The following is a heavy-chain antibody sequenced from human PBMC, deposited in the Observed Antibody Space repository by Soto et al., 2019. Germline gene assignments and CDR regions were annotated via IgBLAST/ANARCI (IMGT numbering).Heavy chain of an antibody. V-gene: IGHV1-18*04. Sequence: QVQLVQSGAEVKKPGASVKVSCKASGYTFTSYGISWVRQAPGQGLEWMGWISTYNGNTNYAQKLQGRGTMTTDTATSTANMELRSLRSDDTAVYYCARDGRTTMVRGVRGASYNYYRMAAWGPGTPGTVSS. CDR2: ISTYNGNT. CDR1: GYTFTSYG. D-gene: IGHD3-10*01. J-gene: IGHJ6*02. CDR3: ARDGRTTMVRGVRGASYNYYRMAA.